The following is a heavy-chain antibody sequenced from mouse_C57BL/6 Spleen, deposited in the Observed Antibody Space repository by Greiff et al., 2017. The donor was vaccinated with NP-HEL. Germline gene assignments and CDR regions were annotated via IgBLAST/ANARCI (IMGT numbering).Heavy chain of an antibody. CDR1: GYSFTDYN. CDR3: ARWGTAAGFAY. V-gene: IGHV1-39*01. CDR2: INPNYGTT. D-gene: IGHD1-2*01. J-gene: IGHJ3*01. Sequence: EVQLKQSGPELVKPGASVKISCKAAGYSFTDYNMNWVKQSNGKSLEWIGVINPNYGTTSYNQKCKGKATLTVDQSSSKADIQLNSLTSEDSVVYYWARWGTAAGFAYWGQGTLVTVSA.